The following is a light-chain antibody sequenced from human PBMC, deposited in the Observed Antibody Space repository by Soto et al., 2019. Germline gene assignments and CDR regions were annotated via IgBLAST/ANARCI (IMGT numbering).Light chain of an antibody. CDR1: SSDVGAYDF. Sequence: QSALTQPASVSGSPGQSITISCTGTSSDVGAYDFVSWYQHSPGKAPKLVTFDVTHRPPEISDRFSASKSGLTASLTISGLQPEDEADYYCSSFTSDRIYVFGPGTKVTVL. CDR3: SSFTSDRIYV. J-gene: IGLJ1*01. CDR2: DVT. V-gene: IGLV2-14*01.